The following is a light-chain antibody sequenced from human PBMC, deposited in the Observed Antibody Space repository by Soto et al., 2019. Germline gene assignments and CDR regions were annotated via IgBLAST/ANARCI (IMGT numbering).Light chain of an antibody. V-gene: IGLV3-21*04. CDR2: SDS. CDR1: NIGSTS. J-gene: IGLJ3*02. CDR3: QVWDSGSNHVV. Sequence: SYELTQPPSVSVAPGQTARITCGGDNIGSTSVHWYQQKPGQAPVLVIYSDSDRPSAIPERFSGSNSANTATLTVSRVEAGDEADYDCQVWDSGSNHVVFGGGTKLTVL.